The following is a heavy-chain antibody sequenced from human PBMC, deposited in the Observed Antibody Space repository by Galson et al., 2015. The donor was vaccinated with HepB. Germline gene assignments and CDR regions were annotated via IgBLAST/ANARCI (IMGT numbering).Heavy chain of an antibody. V-gene: IGHV3-7*01. CDR1: GFTFSSYW. Sequence: LRLSCAASGFTFSSYWMSWVRQAPGKGLEWVANIKQDGSEKYYVDSVKGRFTISRDNAKNSLYLQMNSLRAEDTAVYYCARLYEYARGGYFFDYWGQGTLVTVSS. CDR3: ARLYEYARGGYFFDY. D-gene: IGHD5/OR15-5a*01. J-gene: IGHJ4*02. CDR2: IKQDGSEK.